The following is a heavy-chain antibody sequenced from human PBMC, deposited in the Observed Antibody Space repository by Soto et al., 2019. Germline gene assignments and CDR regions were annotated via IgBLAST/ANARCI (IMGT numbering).Heavy chain of an antibody. CDR1: GFAFSSYA. CDR3: AKDYDGYYFEY. V-gene: IGHV3-23*01. D-gene: IGHD3-3*01. J-gene: IGHJ4*02. Sequence: EVQLLESGGGLVQPGGSLRLSSAAYGFAFSSYAMSWFRQAPGKGLEWVSAISGSGGSTYYADSVKGRFTISRDNSKNTLYLQMNSLRAEDTAVYYCAKDYDGYYFEYWGQGTLVTVSS. CDR2: ISGSGGST.